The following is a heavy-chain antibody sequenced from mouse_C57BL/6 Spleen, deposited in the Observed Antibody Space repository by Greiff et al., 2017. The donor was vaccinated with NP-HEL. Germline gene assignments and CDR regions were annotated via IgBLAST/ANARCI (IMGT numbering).Heavy chain of an antibody. CDR1: GYTFTSYW. Sequence: VQLQQPGAELVKPGASVKLSCKASGYTFTSYWMHWVKQRPGQGLAWIGMIHPNSGSTNYNEKFKGKATLTVDKSSSTAYMQLSSLTSEDSAVYYCARGDLLYAMDYWGQGTTLTVAS. V-gene: IGHV1-64*01. J-gene: IGHJ2*01. D-gene: IGHD2-1*01. CDR2: IHPNSGST. CDR3: ARGDLLYAMDY.